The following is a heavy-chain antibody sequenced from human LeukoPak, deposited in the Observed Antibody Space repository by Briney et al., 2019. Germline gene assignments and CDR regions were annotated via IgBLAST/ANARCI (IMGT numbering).Heavy chain of an antibody. CDR3: ARAREGELLGY. D-gene: IGHD1-26*01. CDR2: IKQDGSEK. CDR1: GFTFSSYW. J-gene: IGHJ4*02. Sequence: GALRLSCAASGFTFSSYWMSWVRQAPGKGLEWVADIKQDGSEKYYVDSVKGRFTISRDNAKNSLYLQMNSLRAEDTAVYYCARAREGELLGYWGQGTLVTVSS. V-gene: IGHV3-7*01.